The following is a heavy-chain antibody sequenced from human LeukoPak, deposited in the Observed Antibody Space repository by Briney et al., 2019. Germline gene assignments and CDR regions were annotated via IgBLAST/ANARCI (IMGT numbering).Heavy chain of an antibody. CDR3: ARDPAGRTYYDFWSGRDRGAFDI. CDR1: GGSISSYY. V-gene: IGHV4-4*07. D-gene: IGHD3-3*01. Sequence: PSEILSLTCTVSGGSISSYYWSWIRQPAGKGLEWIGRIYTSGSTNYNPSLKSRVTMSVDTSKNQFSLKLSSVTAADTAVYYCARDPAGRTYYDFWSGRDRGAFDIWGQGTMVTVSS. J-gene: IGHJ3*02. CDR2: IYTSGST.